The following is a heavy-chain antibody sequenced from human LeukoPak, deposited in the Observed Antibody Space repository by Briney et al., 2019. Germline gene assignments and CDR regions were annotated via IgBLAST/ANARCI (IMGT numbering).Heavy chain of an antibody. Sequence: PGGSLRLSCAASGFTFSSAWMSWVRQAPGKGLEWVGRIKSKTDGGTTDYAAPVKGRFTISRDDSKNTLYLQMNSLKTEDTAVYYCTTDWSYGDYGFDPWGQGTLVTVSS. CDR1: GFTFSSAW. V-gene: IGHV3-15*01. J-gene: IGHJ5*02. D-gene: IGHD4-17*01. CDR2: IKSKTDGGTT. CDR3: TTDWSYGDYGFDP.